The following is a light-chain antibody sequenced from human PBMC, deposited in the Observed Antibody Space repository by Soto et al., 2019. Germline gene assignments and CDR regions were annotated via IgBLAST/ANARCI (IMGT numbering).Light chain of an antibody. Sequence: SYELTQPPSVSVAPGKTARITCGGNNIGSKSVHWYQQKPGQAPVLVVYYDNDRPSGIPERFSGSNSGNTATLTISRVEAGDEADYSCQVWDSSTDYPGVFGGGTKLTVL. CDR3: QVWDSSTDYPGV. CDR1: NIGSKS. CDR2: YDN. J-gene: IGLJ2*01. V-gene: IGLV3-21*04.